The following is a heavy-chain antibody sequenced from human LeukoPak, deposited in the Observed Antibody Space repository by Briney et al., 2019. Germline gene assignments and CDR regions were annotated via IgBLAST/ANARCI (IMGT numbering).Heavy chain of an antibody. D-gene: IGHD3-22*01. CDR1: GFTFSSYG. V-gene: IGHV3-30*02. J-gene: IGHJ4*02. CDR3: AKTGVYYYDSSGYTFDY. CDR2: IRYDGSNK. Sequence: GGSLRLSCAASGFTFSSYGMHWVRQAPGKGLEWVAFIRYDGSNKYYADSVKGRFTISRDNSKNTLYLQMNGLRAEDTAVYYCAKTGVYYYDSSGYTFDYWGQGTLVTVSS.